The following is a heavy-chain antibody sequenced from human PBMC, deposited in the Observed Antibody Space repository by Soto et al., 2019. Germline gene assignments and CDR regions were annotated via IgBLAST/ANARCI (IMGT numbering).Heavy chain of an antibody. CDR1: GGSFSGPN. CDR2: INHSGST. CDR3: AGGCGFGFDP. V-gene: IGHV4-34*01. D-gene: IGHD3-10*01. J-gene: IGHJ5*02. Sequence: QVQLQQWGAGLLKPSETLSLASAVYGGSFSGPNWSWIRQPPWKGVEWIGEINHSGSTNYDPSLKRRVTISIDMAKNQYSLKVSSVTAADTAVYYCAGGCGFGFDPWVQGILVTVSS.